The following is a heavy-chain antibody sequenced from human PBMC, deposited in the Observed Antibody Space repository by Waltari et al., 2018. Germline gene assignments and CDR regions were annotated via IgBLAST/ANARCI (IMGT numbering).Heavy chain of an antibody. CDR1: GYSFTSYN. Sequence: QVQLVQSGAEVKKPGASVKVSCKASGYSFTSYNINWVRQVAGQGLEWMGWMNPTMGITVYAQKFQDRVTITRNTSIGTAYMELRSLRSEDTAVYYCARDYGSGTYYYMDVWGKGTTVTISS. CDR3: ARDYGSGTYYYMDV. J-gene: IGHJ6*03. D-gene: IGHD3-10*01. CDR2: MNPTMGIT. V-gene: IGHV1-8*03.